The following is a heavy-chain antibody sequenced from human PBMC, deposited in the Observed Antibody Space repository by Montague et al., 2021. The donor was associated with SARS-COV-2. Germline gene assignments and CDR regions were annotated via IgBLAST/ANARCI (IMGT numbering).Heavy chain of an antibody. CDR1: GGSISSSY. V-gene: IGHV4-59*08. CDR2: ISDSGST. Sequence: SETLSLTCTVSGGSISSSYWSWFRQPPGKGLEWIGYISDSGSTNSNPSLTSRATMSVDTSKNQFSLKVNSVTAADTAVYYCARHYSATLPAVYWGQGTLVTVSS. J-gene: IGHJ4*02. D-gene: IGHD2-15*01. CDR3: ARHYSATLPAVY.